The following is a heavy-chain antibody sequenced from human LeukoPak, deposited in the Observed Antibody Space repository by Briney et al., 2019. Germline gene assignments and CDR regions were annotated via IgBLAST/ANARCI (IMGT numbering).Heavy chain of an antibody. V-gene: IGHV4-4*02. CDR3: ARTKSGSHPFDY. CDR1: GGSISSNTDW. D-gene: IGHD5-12*01. CDR2: IYHSGRT. Sequence: SETLSLTCAVSGGSISSNTDWWSWVRQPPGKGLEWIGEIYHSGRTNYDPSLKSRVTISVDKSKNQFSLKLSSVTAADTAVYYCARTKSGSHPFDYWGQGTLVTVSS. J-gene: IGHJ4*02.